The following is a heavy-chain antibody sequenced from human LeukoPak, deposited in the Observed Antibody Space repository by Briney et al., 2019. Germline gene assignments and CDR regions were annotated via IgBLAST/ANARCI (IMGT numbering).Heavy chain of an antibody. Sequence: SETLSLTCAVYGGSFSGYYWSWIRQPPGKGLEWIGEINHSGSTNYNPSLKSRVTISVDTSKNQFSLKLSSVTAADTALYYCASHDSGYDPYFDYWGQGTLVTVSS. V-gene: IGHV4-34*01. CDR1: GGSFSGYY. CDR2: INHSGST. CDR3: ASHDSGYDPYFDY. J-gene: IGHJ4*02. D-gene: IGHD5-12*01.